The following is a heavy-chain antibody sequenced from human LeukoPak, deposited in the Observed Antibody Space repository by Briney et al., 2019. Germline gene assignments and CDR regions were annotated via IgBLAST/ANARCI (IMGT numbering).Heavy chain of an antibody. CDR1: GDSISTYY. CDR3: ARHGPLYDIWSAQFYFDY. Sequence: TSETLSLTCTVSGDSISTYYWSWIRQPPGKRLEWIGYIYFSGTTNYNPSLKSRVTISVDTSKNQFSLRLSSVTAADTAVYYCARHGPLYDIWSAQFYFDYWGQGPLVTVSS. J-gene: IGHJ4*02. CDR2: IYFSGTT. V-gene: IGHV4-59*08. D-gene: IGHD3-3*01.